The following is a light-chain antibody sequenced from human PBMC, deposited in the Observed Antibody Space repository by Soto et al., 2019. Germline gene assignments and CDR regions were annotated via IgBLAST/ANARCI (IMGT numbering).Light chain of an antibody. Sequence: EIVMTQSPATLSVSPGERATLSCTASQSVSNNYAWYQHKPVKAPRPLLYYASTWATGIPAKFSGSGSGTEFTHTISNLHSEDFALYYCQQYNNWPPITFGQGTLLEIK. CDR1: QSVSNN. J-gene: IGKJ5*01. CDR3: QQYNNWPPIT. V-gene: IGKV3-15*01. CDR2: YAS.